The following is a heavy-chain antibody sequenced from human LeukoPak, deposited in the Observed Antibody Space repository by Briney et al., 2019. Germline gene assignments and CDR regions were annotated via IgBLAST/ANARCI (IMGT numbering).Heavy chain of an antibody. V-gene: IGHV3-23*01. CDR2: ISGSGSTT. D-gene: IGHD5-18*01. CDR1: GFTFSSYA. J-gene: IGHJ4*02. Sequence: GGSLRLSCAASGFTFSSYAMSWVRQAPGKGPEWVSRISGSGSTTYYTDSVKGRFTVSRDNSKNTLYLQMDSLRVEDTAIYYCAKELAYSYAKFDYWGQGTLVTVSS. CDR3: AKELAYSYAKFDY.